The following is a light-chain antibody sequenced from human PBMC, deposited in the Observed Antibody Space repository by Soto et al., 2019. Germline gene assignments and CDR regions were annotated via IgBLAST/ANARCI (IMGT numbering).Light chain of an antibody. J-gene: IGKJ5*01. Sequence: EIVLTQSPGTLSLSPGERATISCRASQSVSSSYLAWYQQKPGQAPRLLIYGASTRATGIPARFGGSGSGTEFTLTISSLQSEDFAVYYCQQYNNWPITFGQGTRLEIK. CDR2: GAS. CDR3: QQYNNWPIT. V-gene: IGKV3-15*01. CDR1: QSVSSSY.